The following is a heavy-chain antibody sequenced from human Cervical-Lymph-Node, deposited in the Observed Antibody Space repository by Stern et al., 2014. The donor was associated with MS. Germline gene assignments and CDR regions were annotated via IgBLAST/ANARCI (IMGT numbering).Heavy chain of an antibody. Sequence: EVQLVESGGEVKKPGESLKISCKTFGFTFTTNWIGWVRQMPGKGLEYMGIIYPRDSDTRYSPSFQGQVIISADKSINTAYLQWSSLKASDSAMYYCARLDRHDSSGGGFFDDWGQGTLVTVSS. J-gene: IGHJ4*02. V-gene: IGHV5-51*01. CDR2: IYPRDSDT. D-gene: IGHD3-22*01. CDR1: GFTFTTNW. CDR3: ARLDRHDSSGGGFFDD.